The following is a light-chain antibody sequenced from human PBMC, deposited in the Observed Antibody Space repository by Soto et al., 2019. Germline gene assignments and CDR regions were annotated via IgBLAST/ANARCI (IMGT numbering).Light chain of an antibody. Sequence: DIQMTQSPSSLSASVGDRVIITCQASQDISKYLNWYQQKPGKAPKLLIYDASKLETGVPSRFSGSASGTDFTFAISSLQPEDIATYYCQQYDNLPLTFGGGTKVEIK. CDR2: DAS. V-gene: IGKV1-33*01. CDR1: QDISKY. CDR3: QQYDNLPLT. J-gene: IGKJ4*01.